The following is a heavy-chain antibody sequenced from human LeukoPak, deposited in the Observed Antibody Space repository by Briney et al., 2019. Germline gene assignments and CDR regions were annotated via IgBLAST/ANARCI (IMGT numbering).Heavy chain of an antibody. CDR3: AKDHYDSSGYHPIDY. V-gene: IGHV3-23*01. J-gene: IGHJ4*02. CDR2: ISGSGGST. Sequence: GGSLRLSCAASGFTFSSYAMSWVRQAPGKGLEWVSAISGSGGSTYYADSVKGRFTISRDNSKNTLYLQMNSLRAEDTAVYYCAKDHYDSSGYHPIDYWGQGTLVTVSS. D-gene: IGHD3-22*01. CDR1: GFTFSSYA.